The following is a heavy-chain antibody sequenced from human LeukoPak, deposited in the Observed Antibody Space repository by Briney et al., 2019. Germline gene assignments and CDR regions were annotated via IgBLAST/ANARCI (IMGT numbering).Heavy chain of an antibody. CDR1: GFTFDDYT. Sequence: GGSLRLSCAASGFTFDDYTMHWVRQAPGKGLECVSLISWDGGSTYYADSVKGRFTISRDNSKNSLYLQMNSLRTEDTALYYCAKAHYGDYYGMDVWGQGTTVTVSS. CDR3: AKAHYGDYYGMDV. D-gene: IGHD4-17*01. V-gene: IGHV3-43*01. CDR2: ISWDGGST. J-gene: IGHJ6*02.